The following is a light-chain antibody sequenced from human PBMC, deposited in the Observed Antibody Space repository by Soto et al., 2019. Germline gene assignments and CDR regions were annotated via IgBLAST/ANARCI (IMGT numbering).Light chain of an antibody. Sequence: ELVMTQSPATLSVSPGERATLSCRSSQSVSSNLAWYQQKPGQAPRLLIYGASIRSTGIPARFSGSGSGTECTLTISSLQSEDFAVYYCQQDNNWTPITCGQGTRLEIK. CDR3: QQDNNWTPIT. CDR2: GAS. CDR1: QSVSSN. J-gene: IGKJ5*01. V-gene: IGKV3-15*01.